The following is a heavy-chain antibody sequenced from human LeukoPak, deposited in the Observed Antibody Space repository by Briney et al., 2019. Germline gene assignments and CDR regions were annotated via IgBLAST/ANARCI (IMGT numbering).Heavy chain of an antibody. D-gene: IGHD6-6*01. V-gene: IGHV4-4*09. J-gene: IGHJ4*02. CDR3: ARLTRLSTSPDRYYLDY. CDR1: GDPISSYY. Sequence: SETLSLTCTVSGDPISSYYWSWIRQPPGKGLEWIGYIYTSGGTNYIPSLKGRVTISIDTSKNQFSLKLSSVTAADSAVYYCARLTRLSTSPDRYYLDYWGQGTLVTVSS. CDR2: IYTSGGT.